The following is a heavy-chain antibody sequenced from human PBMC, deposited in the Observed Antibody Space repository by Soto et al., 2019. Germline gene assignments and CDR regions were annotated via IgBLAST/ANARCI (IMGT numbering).Heavy chain of an antibody. D-gene: IGHD3-22*01. V-gene: IGHV5-51*01. CDR2: IYPSDSDT. J-gene: IGHJ6*01. CDR3: ARHRAAPTYYYGSSGYSQNGMDL. Sequence: ESLKISCKGSGYFFTSYWIAWVRQVPGKGLEWMGIIYPSDSDTRYSPSFQGQVTISADKSISTACLQWSSLKASDTAMYYCARHRAAPTYYYGSSGYSQNGMDLRGPGTSDNVSA. CDR1: GYFFTSYW.